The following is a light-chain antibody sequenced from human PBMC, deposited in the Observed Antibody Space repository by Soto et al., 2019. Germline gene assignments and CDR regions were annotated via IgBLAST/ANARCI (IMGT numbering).Light chain of an antibody. CDR3: SSYTSRSTLVV. V-gene: IGLV2-14*01. CDR2: DVY. CDR1: SSDVGGYNY. Sequence: QSALTQPASVSGSPGQSITISCTGTSSDVGGYNYVSWYQQHPGKAPKLMVHDVYNRPSVGSNRFSGSKSGTTASLSISGLQAEDEADYYCSSYTSRSTLVVFGGGTKLTVL. J-gene: IGLJ2*01.